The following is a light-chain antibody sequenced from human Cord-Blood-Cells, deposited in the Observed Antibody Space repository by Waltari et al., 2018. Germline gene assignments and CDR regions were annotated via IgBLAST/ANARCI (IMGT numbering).Light chain of an antibody. CDR3: SSYTGSSTWV. Sequence: SALTPPASVSGSPGQSLPISCPGPRRADVASHHLSWYQQHPGKSPKLMIYDVSKRPSGVSNRCSGSKSGNTASLTISGLQAEDEADYYCSSYTGSSTWVFGGGTKLTVL. CDR1: RRADVASHH. J-gene: IGLJ3*02. V-gene: IGLV2-14*01. CDR2: DVS.